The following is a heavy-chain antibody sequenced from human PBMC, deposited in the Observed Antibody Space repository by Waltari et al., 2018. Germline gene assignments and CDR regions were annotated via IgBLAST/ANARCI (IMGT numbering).Heavy chain of an antibody. J-gene: IGHJ1*01. D-gene: IGHD6-13*01. Sequence: QVQLQQWGAGLLKPSETLSLTCAVYGGSFSGYYWSWIRQPPGKGLEWIGEINHSGSTSYNPSRKGRVTISVDTSKNQFSLKLSSVTAADTAVYYWARDGSSSWETAPYFQHWGQGTLVTVSS. CDR3: ARDGSSSWETAPYFQH. CDR2: INHSGST. CDR1: GGSFSGYY. V-gene: IGHV4-34*01.